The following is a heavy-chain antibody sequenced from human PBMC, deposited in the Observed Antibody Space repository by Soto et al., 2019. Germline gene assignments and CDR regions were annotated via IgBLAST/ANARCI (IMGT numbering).Heavy chain of an antibody. CDR2: IWHDGSDK. CDR3: GRGPLHTYGDY. V-gene: IGHV3-33*01. Sequence: QVQLVESGGGVVQPGRSLRLSCEVSGFTFSSYGMHWVRQAPGKGLEWVAVIWHDGSDKYYADSVKGRFTISRDNSQNTLYLQMISLRAEDTAVYYCGRGPLHTYGDYWGQGTQVTVSS. CDR1: GFTFSSYG. D-gene: IGHD5-18*01. J-gene: IGHJ4*02.